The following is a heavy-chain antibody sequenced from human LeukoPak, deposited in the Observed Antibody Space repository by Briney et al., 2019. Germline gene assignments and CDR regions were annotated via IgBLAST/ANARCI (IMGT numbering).Heavy chain of an antibody. Sequence: SVKVSCKASGGIFTSYAISWVRQAPGQGLEWMGGIIPIFGTANYAQKFQGRVTITTDESTSTAYMELSSLRSEDTAVYYCAREDYYDSSGYSLFDYWGQGTLVTVSS. CDR2: IIPIFGTA. D-gene: IGHD3-22*01. V-gene: IGHV1-69*05. J-gene: IGHJ4*02. CDR1: GGIFTSYA. CDR3: AREDYYDSSGYSLFDY.